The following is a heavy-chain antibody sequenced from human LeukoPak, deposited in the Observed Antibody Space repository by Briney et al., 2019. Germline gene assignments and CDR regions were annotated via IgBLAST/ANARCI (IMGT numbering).Heavy chain of an antibody. CDR1: GFTFSSYW. D-gene: IGHD3-22*01. Sequence: GGSLRLSCAASGFTFSSYWMSWVRQAPGKGLEWVANIKQDGSEKYYVDSVKGRFTISRDNAKNSLYLQMNSLRAEDTAVYYCARDLDPHYYDSSGSKGYFQHWGQGTLVTVSS. CDR2: IKQDGSEK. J-gene: IGHJ1*01. CDR3: ARDLDPHYYDSSGSKGYFQH. V-gene: IGHV3-7*01.